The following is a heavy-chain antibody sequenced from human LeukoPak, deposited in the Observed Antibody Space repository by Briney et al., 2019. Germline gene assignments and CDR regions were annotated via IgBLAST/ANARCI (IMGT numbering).Heavy chain of an antibody. CDR2: TYGGGST. D-gene: IGHD2-2*01. V-gene: IGHV4-59*01. CDR1: GGSISVYY. Sequence: SETLSLTCIVSGGSISVYYWSWIRQPPGKGLEWIGYTYGGGSTNYNPSLKSRVTISRDTSKNQFSLRLSSVTAADTAVYYCASSMYYCSSTSCHTGGDYYYYGMDVWGQGTTVTVSS. J-gene: IGHJ6*02. CDR3: ASSMYYCSSTSCHTGGDYYYYGMDV.